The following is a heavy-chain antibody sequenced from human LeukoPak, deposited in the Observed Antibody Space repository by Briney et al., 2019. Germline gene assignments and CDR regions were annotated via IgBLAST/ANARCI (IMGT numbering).Heavy chain of an antibody. J-gene: IGHJ4*02. Sequence: GGSLRLSCAASGFTFSSYGMYWVRQAPGKGLEWVAVISYDGSNKYYGDSVKGRFTISRDNSKNTLYLQMNSLRAEDTAVYYCAKVHLTYYYDSSGYGFQDFWGQGTLVTVPS. CDR3: AKVHLTYYYDSSGYGFQDF. CDR2: ISYDGSNK. CDR1: GFTFSSYG. V-gene: IGHV3-30*18. D-gene: IGHD3-22*01.